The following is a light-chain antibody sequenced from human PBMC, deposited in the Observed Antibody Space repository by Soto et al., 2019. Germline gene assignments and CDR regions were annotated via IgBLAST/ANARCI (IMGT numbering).Light chain of an antibody. J-gene: IGKJ1*01. CDR1: QSASSW. CDR3: QQYNIYPWT. CDR2: KAS. V-gene: IGKV1-5*03. Sequence: DIQMTQSPSSLSASVGDRVTITCRASQSASSWLAWFQQKPGKAPKLLIYKASSLESGVPSRFSGSGSGTEFTLTISSLQPDDFATYYCQQYNIYPWTFGQGTKVDIK.